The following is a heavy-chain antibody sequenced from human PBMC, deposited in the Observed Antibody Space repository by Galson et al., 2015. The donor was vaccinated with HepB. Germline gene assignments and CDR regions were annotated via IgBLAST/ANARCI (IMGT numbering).Heavy chain of an antibody. D-gene: IGHD3-22*01. CDR3: ARDADSSGYYSNWFDP. CDR1: GFTFSNYG. Sequence: SLRLSCAASGFTFSNYGMHWVRQAPGKGLEWVAVSWYDGLNKFYADSVKGRFTISRDSSKSTLYLQMNSLRAEDTAVYYCARDADSSGYYSNWFDPWGQGTLVTVSS. J-gene: IGHJ5*01. V-gene: IGHV3-33*01. CDR2: SWYDGLNK.